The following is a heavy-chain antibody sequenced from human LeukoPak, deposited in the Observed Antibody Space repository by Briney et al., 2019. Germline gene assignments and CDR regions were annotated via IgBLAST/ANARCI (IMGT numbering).Heavy chain of an antibody. D-gene: IGHD7-27*01. CDR1: GFAFRDYW. Sequence: PGGSLRLSCAASGFAFRDYWMNWVRQAPGKGLEWVVNINLGGSVILYVDSVKGRFTASRDNAENSVSLQMNSLRAEDTAVYYCAAWGLHNYWGQGTLVTVSS. V-gene: IGHV3-7*01. CDR2: INLGGSVI. J-gene: IGHJ4*02. CDR3: AAWGLHNY.